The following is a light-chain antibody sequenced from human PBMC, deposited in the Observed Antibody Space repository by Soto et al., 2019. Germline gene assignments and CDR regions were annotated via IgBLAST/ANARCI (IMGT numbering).Light chain of an antibody. CDR1: QGISRS. CDR2: AES. Sequence: TQMPQSPSSASAAVGDRVTNSCQAGQGISRSLAWYQQKPGKAPKRLIYAESSLESGVPSRFSGSGSGTEFTLTISSLQPEDFATYYCLQHNSYPLTFGQGTRLEIK. V-gene: IGKV1-17*03. CDR3: LQHNSYPLT. J-gene: IGKJ5*01.